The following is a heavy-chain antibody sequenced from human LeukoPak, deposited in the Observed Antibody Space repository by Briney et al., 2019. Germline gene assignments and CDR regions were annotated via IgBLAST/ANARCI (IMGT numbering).Heavy chain of an antibody. CDR2: ISGSGGST. Sequence: PGGSLRLSCAASGFTFSSYAMSWVRQAPGKGLEWVSAISGSGGSTYYADSVKGRFTISRDNSKNTLYLQMNSVRAEDTAVYYCANPHGDYYGSGSYLTFDYWGQGTLVTVSS. CDR1: GFTFSSYA. D-gene: IGHD3-10*01. CDR3: ANPHGDYYGSGSYLTFDY. J-gene: IGHJ4*02. V-gene: IGHV3-23*01.